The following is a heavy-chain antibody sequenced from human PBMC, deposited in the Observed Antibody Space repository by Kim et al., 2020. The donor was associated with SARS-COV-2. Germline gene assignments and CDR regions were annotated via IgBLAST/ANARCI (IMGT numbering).Heavy chain of an antibody. Sequence: ADSVKGRFTISRDNAKNTVCLEVNSLRGEDTAIYYCARDRSSDDGDQYDYWGQGTLVTVSS. J-gene: IGHJ4*02. V-gene: IGHV3-23*01. CDR3: ARDRSSDDGDQYDY. D-gene: IGHD4-17*01.